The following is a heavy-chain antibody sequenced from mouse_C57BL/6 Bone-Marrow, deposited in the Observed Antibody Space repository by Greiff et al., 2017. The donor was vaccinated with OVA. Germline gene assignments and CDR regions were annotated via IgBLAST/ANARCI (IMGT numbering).Heavy chain of an antibody. V-gene: IGHV5-17*01. CDR1: GFTFSDYG. J-gene: IGHJ4*01. D-gene: IGHD2-2*01. CDR2: ISSGSSTI. CDR3: ARLSSTMVTTFAMDY. Sequence: EVKLVESGGGLVKPGGSLKLSCAASGFTFSDYGMHWVRQAPEKGLEWVAYISSGSSTIYYADTVKGRFTISRDNAKNTLFLQMTSLRSEDTAMYYCARLSSTMVTTFAMDYWGQGTSVTVAS.